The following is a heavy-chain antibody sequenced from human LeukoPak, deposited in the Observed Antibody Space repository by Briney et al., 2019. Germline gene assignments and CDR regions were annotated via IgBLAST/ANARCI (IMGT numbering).Heavy chain of an antibody. CDR1: GFSLSTSGMC. V-gene: IGHV2-70*11. Sequence: SGPALVKPTQTLTLTCTFSGFSLSTSGMCVSWIRQPPGKALEWLARIDWDDDKYYSTSLKTRLTISKDTSKNQVVLTMTNMDPVDTATYYCARIRLSGSYYDYWGQGTLVTVSS. CDR3: ARIRLSGSYYDY. D-gene: IGHD1-26*01. CDR2: IDWDDDK. J-gene: IGHJ4*02.